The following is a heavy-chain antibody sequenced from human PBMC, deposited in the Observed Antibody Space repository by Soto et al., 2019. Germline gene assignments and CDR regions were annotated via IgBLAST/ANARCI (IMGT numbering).Heavy chain of an antibody. CDR2: IYYSGST. Sequence: SETLSLTCTVSGGSISSYYWSWIRQPPGKGLEWIGYIYYSGSTNYNPSLKSRVTISVDTSKNQFSLKLSSVTAADTAVYYCARGTLMFWSGYDAFDIWGQGTMVTVSS. CDR1: GGSISSYY. J-gene: IGHJ3*02. D-gene: IGHD3-3*01. V-gene: IGHV4-59*01. CDR3: ARGTLMFWSGYDAFDI.